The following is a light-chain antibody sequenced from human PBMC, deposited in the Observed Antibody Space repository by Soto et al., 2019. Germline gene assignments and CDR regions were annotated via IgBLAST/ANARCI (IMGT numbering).Light chain of an antibody. V-gene: IGKV1-12*01. J-gene: IGKJ4*01. CDR1: QGIGSW. Sequence: DIQMTQSPSSVSASVGDRVTITCRASQGIGSWLAWYQQKPGKDPKLLIYAASSLQSGVPSRFSGSASGTDFTLTISGLQAEDFATYYCQQSSSFPLTFGGGTKLEIK. CDR3: QQSSSFPLT. CDR2: AAS.